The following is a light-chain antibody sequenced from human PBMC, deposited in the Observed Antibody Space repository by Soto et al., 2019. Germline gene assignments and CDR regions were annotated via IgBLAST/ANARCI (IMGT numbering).Light chain of an antibody. CDR1: HRICRW. J-gene: IGKJ1*01. CDR2: HGC. V-gene: IGKV1-5*02. CDR3: QQKNSYPRT. Sequence: QMPQLPSPLPAPVADSVTLICFAGHRICRWLVWYQQKPGRAQRVLISHGCRSGGGVRSRLRGSGSGTEFTLTISILQTEDFSPDCCQQKNSYPRTFGQGTKGDNK.